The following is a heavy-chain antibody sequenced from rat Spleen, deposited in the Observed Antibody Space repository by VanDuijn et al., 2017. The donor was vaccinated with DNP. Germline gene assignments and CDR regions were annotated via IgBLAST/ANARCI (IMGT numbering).Heavy chain of an antibody. CDR2: IGSAAYAP. V-gene: IGHV5-27*01. D-gene: IGHD3-8*01. Sequence: EVQLVESGGGLVQPGRSLKLSCAASGFTFSAYYMAWVRQAPAKGLEWVAYIGSAAYAPYYGDSVKGRFTISRDNAKSTLYLQMDSLRSEDTATYYCATPMSWGQGVMVTVSS. CDR1: GFTFSAYY. CDR3: ATPMS. J-gene: IGHJ2*01.